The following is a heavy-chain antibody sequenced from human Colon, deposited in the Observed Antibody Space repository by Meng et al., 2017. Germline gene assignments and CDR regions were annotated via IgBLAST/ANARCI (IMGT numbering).Heavy chain of an antibody. Sequence: QVQLVQSGAEMKKPGASVKVSCKASGYTFTTYDINWVRQATGQGLEWMGWMNPDSGDTGYAQKFQGRLTMTRDTSISAAYMELTSLRSEDTAVYYCARGGYYYDSSGFRAALDYWGQGALVTVPS. CDR3: ARGGYYYDSSGFRAALDY. V-gene: IGHV1-8*01. D-gene: IGHD3-22*01. J-gene: IGHJ4*02. CDR1: GYTFTTYD. CDR2: MNPDSGDT.